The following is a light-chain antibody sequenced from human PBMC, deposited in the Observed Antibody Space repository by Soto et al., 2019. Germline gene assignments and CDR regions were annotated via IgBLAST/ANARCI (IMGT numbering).Light chain of an antibody. CDR1: GSNIGPNY. CDR3: AAWDDSLSGRV. V-gene: IGLV1-47*02. J-gene: IGLJ3*02. Sequence: QSVLTQPPSASGTPGQRVTMSCSGSGSNIGPNYVYWFQQFPGPAPKLLIYNNDQRPSGVPDRFSGSKSGTSASLDISGLRSEDEADYYCAAWDDSLSGRVFGGGTKLTVL. CDR2: NND.